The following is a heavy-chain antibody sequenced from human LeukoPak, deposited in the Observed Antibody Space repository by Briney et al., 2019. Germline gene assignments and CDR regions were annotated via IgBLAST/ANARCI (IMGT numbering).Heavy chain of an antibody. D-gene: IGHD6-19*01. CDR2: ISYDGNNK. CDR3: ARDPLKYSSGYYPDY. Sequence: GGSLRLSCAASGFTLSSYAMHWVRQAPGKGLEWVAVISYDGNNKYYADSVKGRFTISRDNSKNTLYLHVNSPRPEDTAVYYCARDPLKYSSGYYPDYWGQGTLVTVSS. V-gene: IGHV3-30-3*01. J-gene: IGHJ4*02. CDR1: GFTLSSYA.